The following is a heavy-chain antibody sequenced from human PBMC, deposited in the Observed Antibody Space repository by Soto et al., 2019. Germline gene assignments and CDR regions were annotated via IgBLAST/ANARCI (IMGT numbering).Heavy chain of an antibody. CDR2: IYYSGST. D-gene: IGHD3-22*01. Sequence: SETLSLTCTVSGGSISSGGYYWSWIRQHPGKGLEWIGYIYYSGSTYYNPSLKSRVTISVDTSKNQFSLKLSSVTAADTAVYYCARGGLPTFDYWGQGTLVTVSS. V-gene: IGHV4-31*03. CDR3: ARGGLPTFDY. J-gene: IGHJ4*02. CDR1: GGSISSGGYY.